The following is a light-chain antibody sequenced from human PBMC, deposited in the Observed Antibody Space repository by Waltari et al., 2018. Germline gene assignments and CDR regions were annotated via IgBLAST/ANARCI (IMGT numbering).Light chain of an antibody. Sequence: DIQMTPSPSTLSASVGDRVTITCRASQSISDWLAWYQQKPGKAPNLLIYKASSLQSGVPSSFSGSGSGTEFTLTISSLQPDDFATYYCQQYNSYPLTFGGGTKVEIK. V-gene: IGKV1-5*03. CDR1: QSISDW. CDR2: KAS. J-gene: IGKJ4*01. CDR3: QQYNSYPLT.